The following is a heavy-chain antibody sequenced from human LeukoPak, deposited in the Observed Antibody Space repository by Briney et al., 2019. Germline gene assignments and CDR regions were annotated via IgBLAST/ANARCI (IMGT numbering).Heavy chain of an antibody. Sequence: SETLSLTCTVSGGSISNYYWSWIRQPAGKGLEWIGRIYSSGSTSYNPSLKSRVTMSADTSKNQFSLKLSSVTAADTAVYYCARLMPTRWFDPWGQGTLVTVSS. CDR3: ARLMPTRWFDP. D-gene: IGHD2-2*01. CDR2: IYSSGST. V-gene: IGHV4-4*07. CDR1: GGSISNYY. J-gene: IGHJ5*02.